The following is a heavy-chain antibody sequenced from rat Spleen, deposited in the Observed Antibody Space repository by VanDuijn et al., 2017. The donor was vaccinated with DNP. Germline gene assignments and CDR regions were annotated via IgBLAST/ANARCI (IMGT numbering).Heavy chain of an antibody. CDR1: GFTFSDYN. D-gene: IGHD1-1*01. CDR2: ISYDGSST. V-gene: IGHV5-7*01. CDR3: ARSSYYYSGYWYFDF. J-gene: IGHJ1*01. Sequence: EVKLVESGGGLVQPGRSLKLSCAASGFTFSDYNMAWVRQAPKKGLEWVATISYDGSSTYYRDSVKGRFTISRDNAKSTLYLQMDSLRSEDTATYYCARSSYYYSGYWYFDFWGPGTMVTVSS.